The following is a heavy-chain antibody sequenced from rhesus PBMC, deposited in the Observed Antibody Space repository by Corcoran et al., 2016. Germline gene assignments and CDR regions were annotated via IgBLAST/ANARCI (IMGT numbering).Heavy chain of an antibody. V-gene: IGHV4-173*01. Sequence: QLQLQESGPGLVKPSETLSLTCAVSGGSISSNYWSWIRQPPGKGLAWIGRISGSGGSTDYNPSLKSRVTISTDTSKNQFSLKLSSVTAADTAVYYCARDRTGVIIKRAFDYWGQGVLVTVSS. CDR3: ARDRTGVIIKRAFDY. J-gene: IGHJ4*01. CDR2: ISGSGGST. D-gene: IGHD3-34*01. CDR1: GGSISSNY.